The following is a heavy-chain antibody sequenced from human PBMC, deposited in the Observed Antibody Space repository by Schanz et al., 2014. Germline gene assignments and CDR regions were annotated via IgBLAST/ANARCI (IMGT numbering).Heavy chain of an antibody. V-gene: IGHV1-24*01. Sequence: QVQLVQSGAVVKKAGASVKVSCKVSGYTLSKLSIHWVRQAPGKGLEWMGGLDLEDGEIVYADQLKGRVTMTEDPSTDAACMELNSLRSQDPAVYYCATAEDASGIYGLPACGVWGQGTTVIVSS. CDR2: LDLEDGEI. J-gene: IGHJ6*02. CDR3: ATAEDASGIYGLPACGV. CDR1: GYTLSKLS. D-gene: IGHD3-10*01.